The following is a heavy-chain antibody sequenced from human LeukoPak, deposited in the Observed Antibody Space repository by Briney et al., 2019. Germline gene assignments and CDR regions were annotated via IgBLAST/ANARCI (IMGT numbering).Heavy chain of an antibody. CDR3: ARSYYGSGSYYTQY. D-gene: IGHD3-10*01. CDR1: GFTFSTYS. V-gene: IGHV3-48*02. CDR2: ISSSSTNL. J-gene: IGHJ4*02. Sequence: GGSLRLSRVASGFTFSTYSMNWVRQAPGKGLEWVSYISSSSTNLYYADSVKGRFTISRDNAKNSLYLQMNSLRDEDTAVYYCARSYYGSGSYYTQYWGQGTLVTVSS.